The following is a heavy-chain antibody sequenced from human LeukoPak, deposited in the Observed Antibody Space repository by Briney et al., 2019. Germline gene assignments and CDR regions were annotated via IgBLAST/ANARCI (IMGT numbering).Heavy chain of an antibody. CDR3: ARPNYLFGVVIR. Sequence: TSETLSLTCTVSGGSISSSSYYWGWIRQPPGKGLEWIGSIYYSGSTYYNPSLKSRVTISVDTSKNQFSLKLSSVTAADTAVYYCARPNYLFGVVIRWGQGTLVTVSS. D-gene: IGHD3-3*01. CDR1: GGSISSSSYY. J-gene: IGHJ4*02. CDR2: IYYSGST. V-gene: IGHV4-39*01.